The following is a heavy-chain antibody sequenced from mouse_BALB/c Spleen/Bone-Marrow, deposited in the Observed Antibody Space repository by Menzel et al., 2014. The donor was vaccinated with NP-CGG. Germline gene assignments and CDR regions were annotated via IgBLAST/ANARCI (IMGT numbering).Heavy chain of an antibody. CDR2: INPSSGYT. V-gene: IGHV1-4*01. CDR1: GYTFTSYT. CDR3: ARRRDGFDY. Sequence: VKLVESGAELARPGASGKMSCKASGYTFTSYTMHWVKQRPGQGLEWIGYINPSSGYTNYNQKFKDKATLTADKSSSTAYSQQSSLTSEDSAVYYCARRRDGFDYWGQGTTLTVSS. J-gene: IGHJ2*01.